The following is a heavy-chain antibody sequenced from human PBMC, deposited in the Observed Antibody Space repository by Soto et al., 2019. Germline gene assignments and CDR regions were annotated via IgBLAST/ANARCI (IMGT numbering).Heavy chain of an antibody. V-gene: IGHV1-18*01. J-gene: IGHJ6*02. D-gene: IGHD3-16*01. Sequence: QVQLVQSGAEVKNPGASVKVSCKTSGYIFTSYGIGWARQAPGQGLEWRGWINTYNGKTNSAQNLQGRVTLTTDTSTSTAYMELRSLRSNDTAIYYCAMVDVYVTPSPQDVWGQGTTVTVSS. CDR3: AMVDVYVTPSPQDV. CDR1: GYIFTSYG. CDR2: INTYNGKT.